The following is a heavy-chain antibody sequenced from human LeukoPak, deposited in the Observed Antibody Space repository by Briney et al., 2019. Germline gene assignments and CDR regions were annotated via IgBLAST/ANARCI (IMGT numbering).Heavy chain of an antibody. D-gene: IGHD3-22*01. CDR2: IYSGGST. J-gene: IGHJ6*02. CDR3: ASGSRYYDSSGYYHLEYYYYHGMDV. CDR1: GFTVSSNY. V-gene: IGHV3-66*01. Sequence: PGGSLRLSCAASGFTVSSNYMSWVRQAPGKGLEWVSVIYSGGSTYYADSVKGRFTISRDNSKNTLYLQMNSLRAEDTAVYYCASGSRYYDSSGYYHLEYYYYHGMDVWGQGTTVTVSS.